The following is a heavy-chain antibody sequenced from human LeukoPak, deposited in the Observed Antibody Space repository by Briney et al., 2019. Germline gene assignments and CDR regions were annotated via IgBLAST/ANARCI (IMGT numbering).Heavy chain of an antibody. J-gene: IGHJ1*01. V-gene: IGHV4-30-2*01. D-gene: IGHD6-19*01. CDR2: IYHSGST. CDR1: GGSISSGGYS. Sequence: SETLSLTCAVPGGSISSGGYSWSWIRQPPGKGLEWIGYIYHSGSTYYNPSLKSRVTISVDRSKNQFSLELSSVTAADTAVYYCARGSSSGWYYVAEYFQHWGQGTLVTVSS. CDR3: ARGSSSGWYYVAEYFQH.